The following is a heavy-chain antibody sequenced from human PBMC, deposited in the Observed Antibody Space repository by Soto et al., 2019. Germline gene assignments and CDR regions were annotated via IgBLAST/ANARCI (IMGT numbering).Heavy chain of an antibody. CDR1: GGSISSGDYY. Sequence: PSETLSLTCTVSGGSISSGDYYWSWIRQPPGKGLEWIGYIYYSGSTYYNPSLKSRVTISVDTSKNQFSLKLSSVTAADTAVYYCASSDTYYYDSSGYYHFDYLGQGTLVTVSS. J-gene: IGHJ4*02. CDR2: IYYSGST. CDR3: ASSDTYYYDSSGYYHFDY. V-gene: IGHV4-30-4*01. D-gene: IGHD3-22*01.